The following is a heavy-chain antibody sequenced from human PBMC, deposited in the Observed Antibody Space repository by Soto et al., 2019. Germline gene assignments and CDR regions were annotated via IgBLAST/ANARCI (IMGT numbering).Heavy chain of an antibody. CDR3: AKVQSSSWYYFDY. D-gene: IGHD6-13*01. CDR2: ISGSGGST. J-gene: IGHJ4*02. V-gene: IGHV3-23*01. Sequence: GGSLRLSCAASGFTFSSYAMSWVRQAPGKGLEWVSAISGSGGSTYYADSVKGRFTISRDNSKNTLYPQMNSLRAEDTAVYYCAKVQSSSWYYFDYWGQGTLVTVSS. CDR1: GFTFSSYA.